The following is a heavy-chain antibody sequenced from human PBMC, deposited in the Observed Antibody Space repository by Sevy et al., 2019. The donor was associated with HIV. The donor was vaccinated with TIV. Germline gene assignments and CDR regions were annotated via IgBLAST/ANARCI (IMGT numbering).Heavy chain of an antibody. V-gene: IGHV3-30-3*01. CDR2: ISYDGSNK. D-gene: IGHD6-6*01. CDR1: GFTFSSYA. CDR3: ARDISGYSSSATMYYYYYYGMDV. J-gene: IGHJ6*02. Sequence: GGSLRLSCAASGFTFSSYAMHWVRQAPGKGLEWVAVISYDGSNKYYADSVKGRFTISRDNSKNTLYLQMNSLRAEDTAVDYCARDISGYSSSATMYYYYYYGMDVWGQGTTVTVSS.